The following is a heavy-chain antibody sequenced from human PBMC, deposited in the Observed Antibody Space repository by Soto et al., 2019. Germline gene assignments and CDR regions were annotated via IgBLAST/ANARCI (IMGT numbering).Heavy chain of an antibody. CDR3: ARGESIAAAGYYYYYGMDV. V-gene: IGHV1-69*13. J-gene: IGHJ6*02. D-gene: IGHD6-13*01. CDR2: IIPIFGTA. Sequence: ASVKVSCKASGGTFSSYAISWVRQAPGQGLEWMGGIIPIFGTANYAQKFQGRVTITADESTSTAYMELSSLRSEDTAVYYCARGESIAAAGYYYYYGMDVWGQGTTVTVSS. CDR1: GGTFSSYA.